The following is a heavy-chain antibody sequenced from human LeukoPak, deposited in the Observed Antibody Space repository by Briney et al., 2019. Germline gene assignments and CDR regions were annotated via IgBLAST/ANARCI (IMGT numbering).Heavy chain of an antibody. CDR1: GYTFTSYD. J-gene: IGHJ4*02. D-gene: IGHD2-2*01. CDR3: ARVVVPAAREGFDY. Sequence: ASVKVSCKASGYTFTSYDINWVRKATGQGLEWMGWMNPNSGNTGYAQKFQGRVTMTRNTSISTAYMELSSLRSEDTAVYYCARVVVPAAREGFDYWGQGTLVTVSS. CDR2: MNPNSGNT. V-gene: IGHV1-8*01.